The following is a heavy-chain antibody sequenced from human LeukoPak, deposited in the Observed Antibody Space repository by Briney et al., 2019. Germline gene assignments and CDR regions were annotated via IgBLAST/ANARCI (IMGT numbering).Heavy chain of an antibody. CDR3: ARHKLGKITMIVVTPGFFDY. D-gene: IGHD3-22*01. CDR2: IYYSGST. V-gene: IGHV4-39*01. CDR1: GGSISSSSYY. Sequence: SETLSLTCTVSGGSISSSSYYWGWIRQPPGKGLEWIGSIYYSGSTYYNPSLKSRVTISVDTSKNQFSLKLSSVTAADTAVYYCARHKLGKITMIVVTPGFFDYWGQGTLVTVSS. J-gene: IGHJ4*02.